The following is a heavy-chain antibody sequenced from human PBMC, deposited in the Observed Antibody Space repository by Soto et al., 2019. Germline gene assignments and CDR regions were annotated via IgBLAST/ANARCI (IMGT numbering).Heavy chain of an antibody. CDR2: IYWNDDK. V-gene: IGHV2-5*01. CDR3: ARYNYYDGAWDY. J-gene: IGHJ4*02. D-gene: IGHD3-22*01. CDR1: GFSLSTSGVG. Sequence: QITLKESGPTLVKPTQTLTLTRTFSGFSLSTSGVGVGWIRQPPGKALEWLALIYWNDDKRYSPSLESRLTITKDTSKNQVVLTMTNMDPVDTGTYYCARYNYYDGAWDYWGQGTLVTVSS.